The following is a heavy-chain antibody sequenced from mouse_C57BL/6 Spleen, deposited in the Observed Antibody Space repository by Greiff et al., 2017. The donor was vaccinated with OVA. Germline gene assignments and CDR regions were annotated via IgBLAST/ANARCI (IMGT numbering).Heavy chain of an antibody. J-gene: IGHJ2*01. CDR2: IDPETGGT. D-gene: IGHD1-1*01. V-gene: IGHV1-15*01. CDR1: GYTFTDYE. Sequence: QVQLQQSGAELVRPGASVTLSCKASGYTFTDYEMHWVKQTPVHGLEWIGAIDPETGGTAYNQKFKGKAILTADKSSSAAYMELRSLTSEDSAVYYCTRRYHDWGQGTTLTVSS. CDR3: TRRYHD.